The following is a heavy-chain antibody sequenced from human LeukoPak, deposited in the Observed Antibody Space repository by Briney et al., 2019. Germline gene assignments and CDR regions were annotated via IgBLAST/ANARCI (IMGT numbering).Heavy chain of an antibody. J-gene: IGHJ4*02. CDR3: ARGYCSGGSCYDFDY. V-gene: IGHV1-18*01. Sequence: ASVKVSCKASGYTLTSYGISWVRQAPGQGLEWMGWISAYNGNTNYAQKLQGRVTMTTDTSTSTAYMELRSLRSDDTAVYYCARGYCSGGSCYDFDYWGQGTLVTVSS. CDR2: ISAYNGNT. D-gene: IGHD2-15*01. CDR1: GYTLTSYG.